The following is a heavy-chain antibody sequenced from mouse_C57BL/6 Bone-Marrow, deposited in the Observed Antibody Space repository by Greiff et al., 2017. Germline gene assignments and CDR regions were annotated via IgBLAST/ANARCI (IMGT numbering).Heavy chain of an antibody. CDR1: GYTFTNYW. CDR3: ARDYYGSSPYFDY. V-gene: IGHV1-63*01. J-gene: IGHJ2*01. D-gene: IGHD1-1*01. Sequence: VQLQQSGAELVRPGTSVKMSCKASGYTFTNYWIGWAKQRPGHGLEWIGDIYPGGGYTNYNEKFKGKATLTADKSSSTAYMQFSSLTSEDSAIYYCARDYYGSSPYFDYWGQGTTLTVSS. CDR2: IYPGGGYT.